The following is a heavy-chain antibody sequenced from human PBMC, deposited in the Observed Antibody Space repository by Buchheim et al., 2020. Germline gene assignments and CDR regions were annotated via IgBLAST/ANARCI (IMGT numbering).Heavy chain of an antibody. D-gene: IGHD6-19*01. J-gene: IGHJ4*02. Sequence: QLQLQESGPGLVKPSETLSLTCTVSGGSISSSSYYWGWIRQPPGKGLEWIGSIYYSGSTYYNPSLKSRITISVDTSENQFSLKLSSVTAADTAVYYCARGLIAVAGTTPPVDYWGQGTL. CDR1: GGSISSSSYY. CDR2: IYYSGST. V-gene: IGHV4-39*01. CDR3: ARGLIAVAGTTPPVDY.